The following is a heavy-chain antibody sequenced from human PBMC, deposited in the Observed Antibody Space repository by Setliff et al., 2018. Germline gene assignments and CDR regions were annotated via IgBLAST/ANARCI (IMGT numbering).Heavy chain of an antibody. CDR2: ISSYNGHT. V-gene: IGHV1-18*01. CDR1: GYIFRSYG. Sequence: ASVKVSCKSSGYIFRSYGLSWVRQAPGQGLEWMGWISSYNGHTNYAPKVQGRVTMTTDTSTGTASMELRSLRPDDAALYYCARDLFRNSGGLYSWGQGTLVTVSS. CDR3: ARDLFRNSGGLYS. D-gene: IGHD2-21*01. J-gene: IGHJ5*02.